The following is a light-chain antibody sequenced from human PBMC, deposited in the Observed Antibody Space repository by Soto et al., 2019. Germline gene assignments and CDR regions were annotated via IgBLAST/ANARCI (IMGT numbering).Light chain of an antibody. V-gene: IGKV3-20*01. CDR1: RSVSNNY. CDR3: QQYVTSAIT. Sequence: DTVLTQSPGTLSLSPGEGATLSCRASRSVSNNYLAWYQQKPGQAPRLLISGASSRATGIPDRFSGSGSGTDFTLTISRLEPEDFALYYCQQYVTSAITFGQGTRLEI. CDR2: GAS. J-gene: IGKJ5*01.